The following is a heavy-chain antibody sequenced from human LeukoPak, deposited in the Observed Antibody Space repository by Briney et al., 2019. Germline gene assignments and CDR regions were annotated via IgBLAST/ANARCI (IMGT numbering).Heavy chain of an antibody. CDR1: GGTFSTYP. Sequence: ASVKVSCKGSGGTFSTYPTSWVRQAPGRGLEWMGGIIPIFDTTNYAQKFQDRATITEDESTSTVYMELRSLRSEDTANYYFARGRSGYGRTTSSYTFDHWGQGTLVTVSS. CDR3: ARGRSGYGRTTSSYTFDH. V-gene: IGHV1-69*13. J-gene: IGHJ5*02. D-gene: IGHD2-15*01. CDR2: IIPIFDTT.